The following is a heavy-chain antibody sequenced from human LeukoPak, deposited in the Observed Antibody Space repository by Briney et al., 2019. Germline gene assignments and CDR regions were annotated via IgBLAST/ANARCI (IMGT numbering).Heavy chain of an antibody. CDR2: ISGSGNRT. D-gene: IGHD7-27*01. V-gene: IGHV3-23*01. CDR1: GFTFSSYA. CDR3: ARPQLGTNWFDP. Sequence: PGGSLRLSCAASGFTFSSYAMSWVRQAPGKGLEWVSSISGSGNRTYYADSVKGRFTISRDNSKNTLFLQMNSLRAEDTAVYYCARPQLGTNWFDPWGQGTLVTVSS. J-gene: IGHJ5*02.